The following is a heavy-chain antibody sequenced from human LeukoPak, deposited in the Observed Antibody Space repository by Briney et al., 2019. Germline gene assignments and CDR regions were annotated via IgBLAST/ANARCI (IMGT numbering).Heavy chain of an antibody. CDR2: INPNSGGT. Sequence: ASVKVSCKASGYTFTGYYMHWVRQAPGQGLEWMGWINPNSGGTNYAQKFQGRVTMTRDTSISTAYMELSRLRSDDTAVYYCARADPSHYYDSSGYYNYWGQGTLVTVSS. J-gene: IGHJ4*02. V-gene: IGHV1-2*02. D-gene: IGHD3-22*01. CDR3: ARADPSHYYDSSGYYNY. CDR1: GYTFTGYY.